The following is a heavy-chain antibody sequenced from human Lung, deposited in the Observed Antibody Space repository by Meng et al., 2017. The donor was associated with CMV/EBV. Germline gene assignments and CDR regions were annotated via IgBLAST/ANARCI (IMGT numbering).Heavy chain of an antibody. CDR2: ISYSGNT. CDR1: GTSIRSSTYY. CDR3: AREGGKGDYRDYRMYYGMDV. J-gene: IGHJ6*02. V-gene: IGHV4-39*07. D-gene: IGHD4-11*01. Sequence: SETLSLXXSLSGTSIRSSTYYWGWIRQPPGKGLEWIGSISYSGNTYYNPSLKSPVTISVDTSKNQFSLRLSSVTAADTAVYYCAREGGKGDYRDYRMYYGMDVWGQEXTVTVSS.